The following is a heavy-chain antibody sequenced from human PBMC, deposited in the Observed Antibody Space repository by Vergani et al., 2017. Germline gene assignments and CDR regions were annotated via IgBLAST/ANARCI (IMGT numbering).Heavy chain of an antibody. Sequence: QVQLQQSGPGLVKPSETLSLTCSVSGYSIISGYYWGWVRQSPGKGLEWIASIYHTGSTYYNPSLESRVTISVDTSKNQFSLNVTSVSAADTAVYYCARGDDSSGYYYVIDYWGQGTLVTVSS. CDR3: ARGDDSSGYYYVIDY. J-gene: IGHJ4*02. CDR2: IYHTGST. D-gene: IGHD3-22*01. CDR1: GYSIISGYY. V-gene: IGHV4-38-2*02.